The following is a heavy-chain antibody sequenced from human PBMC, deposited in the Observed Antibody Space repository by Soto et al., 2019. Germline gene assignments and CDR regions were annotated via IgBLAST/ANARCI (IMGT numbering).Heavy chain of an antibody. CDR2: ISGSGGST. V-gene: IGHV3-23*01. CDR1: GFTFSIYD. CDR3: ANTLPPTLCGVVPRWYYGMDV. D-gene: IGHD3-3*01. Sequence: CGSLRLSCAASGFTFSIYDMCRVRHAPGKGLERASCISGSGGSTYYADFVKGRFTISRDHSKNTLYLKMTSLRAEDTAVYSFANTLPPTLCGVVPRWYYGMDVWGQGTTVTVSS. J-gene: IGHJ6*02.